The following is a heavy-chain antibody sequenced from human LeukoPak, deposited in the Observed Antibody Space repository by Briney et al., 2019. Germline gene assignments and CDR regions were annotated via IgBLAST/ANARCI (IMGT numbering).Heavy chain of an antibody. V-gene: IGHV3-53*01. CDR1: GFTVSGNY. J-gene: IGHJ5*02. D-gene: IGHD3-22*01. CDR3: ARHDSWAGWFDP. Sequence: GGSLRLSCAASGFTVSGNYMSWVRQAPGKGLEWVSVIYSGGTTYSADSVKGRFTISRDHSKNTLYLQMNSLRVEDTAVYYCARHDSWAGWFDPWGQGTLVTVSS. CDR2: IYSGGTT.